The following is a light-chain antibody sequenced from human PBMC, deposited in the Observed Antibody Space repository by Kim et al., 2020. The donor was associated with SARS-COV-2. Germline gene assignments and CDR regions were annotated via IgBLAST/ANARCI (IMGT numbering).Light chain of an antibody. CDR1: QSLLYRSNNKNY. CDR2: WAS. J-gene: IGKJ4*01. CDR3: QQYYDTLALT. V-gene: IGKV4-1*01. Sequence: DIVLSQSPDSLAVSLGERATINCKSSQSLLYRSNNKNYLAWYQQKPGQPPTLLIYWASTRQSGVPDRFSGGGSGTDFTLTISSLQAEDVAVYYCQQYYDTLALTFGGGTKVDIK.